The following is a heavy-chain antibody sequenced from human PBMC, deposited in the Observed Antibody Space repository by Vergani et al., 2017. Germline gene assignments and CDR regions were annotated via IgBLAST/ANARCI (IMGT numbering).Heavy chain of an antibody. V-gene: IGHV3-64*01. CDR1: GFTFSSYA. CDR3: ARDHSGYEYYCYYMDV. J-gene: IGHJ6*03. CDR2: ISSNGGST. Sequence: EVQLVESGGGLVQPGGSLRLSCAASGFTFSSYAMHWVRQAPGKGLEYVSAISSNGGSTYYANSVKGRFTISRDNSKNTLYLQMGSLRAEDMAVYYCARDHSGYEYYCYYMDVWGKGTTVTVSS. D-gene: IGHD5-12*01.